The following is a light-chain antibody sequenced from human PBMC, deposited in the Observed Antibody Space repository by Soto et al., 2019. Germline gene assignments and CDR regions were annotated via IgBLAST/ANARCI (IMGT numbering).Light chain of an antibody. Sequence: EIVLTQSPGTLSLSPGERATLSCRASQSVSSSYLAWYQQKPGQAPRLLIYGASSRATGIPDRFSGSGSGRDFTLTTSRLEPDDFAVYYCQQYGGSPPSTFGPGTKVDIK. J-gene: IGKJ3*01. CDR1: QSVSSSY. CDR2: GAS. CDR3: QQYGGSPPST. V-gene: IGKV3-20*01.